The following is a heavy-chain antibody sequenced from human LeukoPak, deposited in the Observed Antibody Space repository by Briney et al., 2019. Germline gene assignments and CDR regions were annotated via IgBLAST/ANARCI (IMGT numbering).Heavy chain of an antibody. CDR2: ISWNSGSI. V-gene: IGHV3-9*01. CDR3: AKGVMVRGVIITASRYYYYGMDV. J-gene: IGHJ6*02. Sequence: PGRSRRLSCAASGFTFDDYAMHWVRQAPGKGLEWVSGISWNSGSIGYADSVKGRFTISRDNAKNSLYLQMNSLRAEDTALYYCAKGVMVRGVIITASRYYYYGMDVWGQGTTVTVSS. D-gene: IGHD3-10*01. CDR1: GFTFDDYA.